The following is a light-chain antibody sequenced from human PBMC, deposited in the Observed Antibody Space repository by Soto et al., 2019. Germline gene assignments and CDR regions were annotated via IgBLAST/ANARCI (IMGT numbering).Light chain of an antibody. CDR3: SSYTSSSTLV. V-gene: IGLV2-14*03. CDR1: SSDVGGYNY. J-gene: IGLJ1*01. Sequence: HCVLTRAASGTGAAGEGSTISCTGTSSDVGGYNYVSWYQQHPGKAPKLMIYDVSNRPSGVSNRFSGSKSGNTASLTISGLQAEDEADYYCSSYTSSSTLVFGTGTKVTVL. CDR2: DVS.